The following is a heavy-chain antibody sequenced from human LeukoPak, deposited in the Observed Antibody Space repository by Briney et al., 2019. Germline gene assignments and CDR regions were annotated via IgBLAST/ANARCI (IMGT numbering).Heavy chain of an antibody. CDR1: GGSLSGYF. V-gene: IGHV4-34*01. CDR3: ARGGYTAMPYRTYYFDY. D-gene: IGHD5-18*01. CDR2: ISDSGSI. Sequence: PSETLSLTCAVYGGSLSGYFWSWIRQPPGKGLEWIGEISDSGSINFNPSLKSRVTISVDTAKNQFSLKLNSVTAADTAVYYCARGGYTAMPYRTYYFDYWGQGTLVTVSS. J-gene: IGHJ4*02.